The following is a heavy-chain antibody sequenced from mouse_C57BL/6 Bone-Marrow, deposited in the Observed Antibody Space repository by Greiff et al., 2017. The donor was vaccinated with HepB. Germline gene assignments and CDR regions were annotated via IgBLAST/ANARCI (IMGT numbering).Heavy chain of an antibody. Sequence: QVTLKESGPGILQSSQTLSLTCSFSGFSLSTSGMGVSWIRQPSGKGLEWLAHIYWDDDKRYNPSLKSRLTISKDTSRNQVFLKITSVDTADTATYYCARIYYYGSSPYYYAMDYWGQGTSVTVSS. V-gene: IGHV8-12*01. J-gene: IGHJ4*01. CDR2: IYWDDDK. CDR3: ARIYYYGSSPYYYAMDY. CDR1: GFSLSTSGMG. D-gene: IGHD1-1*01.